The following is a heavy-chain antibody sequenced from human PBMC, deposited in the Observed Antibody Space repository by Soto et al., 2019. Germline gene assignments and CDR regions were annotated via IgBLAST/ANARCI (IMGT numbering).Heavy chain of an antibody. CDR2: ISTGGSTI. CDR3: ARGRYSSGWWGDY. J-gene: IGHJ4*02. CDR1: WFTFRDYY. D-gene: IGHD6-19*01. V-gene: IGHV3-11*01. Sequence: GGALRLSPAAPWFTFRDYYMSLVPPAPGKGLEWVSYISTGGSTIYYADSVKGRFTISRDNAKNSVYLQMNSLRAEDTAVYYCARGRYSSGWWGDYWGQGTLVTVSS.